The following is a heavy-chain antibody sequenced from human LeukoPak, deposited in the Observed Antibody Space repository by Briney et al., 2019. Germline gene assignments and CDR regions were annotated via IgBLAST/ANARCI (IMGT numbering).Heavy chain of an antibody. CDR2: IIPIFGTA. CDR1: GGTFSSYA. V-gene: IGHV1-69*13. J-gene: IGHJ6*04. D-gene: IGHD2-15*01. Sequence: VKVSCKASGGTFSSYAISWVRQAPGQGLEWMGGIIPIFGTANYAQKFQGRVTITADKSTSTAYMELSSLRSEDMAVYYCARPIGYCSGGSCPRYYYYYGMDVWGKGTTVTASS. CDR3: ARPIGYCSGGSCPRYYYYYGMDV.